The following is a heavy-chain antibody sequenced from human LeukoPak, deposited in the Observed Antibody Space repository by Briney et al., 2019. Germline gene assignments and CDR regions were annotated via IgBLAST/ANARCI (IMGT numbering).Heavy chain of an antibody. J-gene: IGHJ4*02. CDR3: ARVVATTYYFDY. D-gene: IGHD5-12*01. CDR1: GGSFSGYY. Sequence: SETLSLTCAVYGGSFSGYYWSWIRQPPGKGLEWIGEINHSGSTNYNPSLKSRVTISVDTSKNQFSLKLSSVTAADTAVYYCARVVATTYYFDYWGQGTLVTVST. V-gene: IGHV4-34*01. CDR2: INHSGST.